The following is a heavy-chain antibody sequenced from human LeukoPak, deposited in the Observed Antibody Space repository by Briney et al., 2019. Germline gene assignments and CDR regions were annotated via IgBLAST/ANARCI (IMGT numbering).Heavy chain of an antibody. J-gene: IGHJ4*02. D-gene: IGHD1-26*01. CDR1: GFTFSSYS. V-gene: IGHV3-21*01. CDR2: ISSSSSYI. CDR3: ARDSFVEGATGGGFDY. Sequence: GRSPRLSCAASGFTFSSYSMNWVRQAPGKGLEWVSSISSSSSYIYYADSVKGRFTISRDNAKNSLYLQMNSLRAEDTAVYYCARDSFVEGATGGGFDYWGQGTLVTVSS.